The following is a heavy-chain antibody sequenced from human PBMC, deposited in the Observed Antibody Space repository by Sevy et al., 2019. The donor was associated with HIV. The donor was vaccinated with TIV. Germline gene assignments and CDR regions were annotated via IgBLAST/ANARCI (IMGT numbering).Heavy chain of an antibody. CDR3: ARDRDYYDSSGYYAYDY. D-gene: IGHD3-22*01. V-gene: IGHV3-33*01. J-gene: IGHJ4*02. CDR1: GFTFSSYG. Sequence: GGSLRLSCAASGFTFSSYGMHWVRQAPGKGLEWVAVIWYDGSNKYYADSVKGRFTISRDNSKNTQYLQMNSLRAEDTAVYYGARDRDYYDSSGYYAYDYWGQGTLVTVSS. CDR2: IWYDGSNK.